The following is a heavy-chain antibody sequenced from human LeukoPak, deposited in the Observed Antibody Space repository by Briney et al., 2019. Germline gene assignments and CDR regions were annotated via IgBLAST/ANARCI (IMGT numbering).Heavy chain of an antibody. D-gene: IGHD3-10*01. V-gene: IGHV1-18*01. Sequence: ASVKVSCKASGYTFTSYGISWVRQAPGQGLEWMGWISAYNGNTNYAQKLQGRVTMTTDTSTSTAYMELRSLRSDDTAGYYCVRGLNYYGSGSYVYWGQGTLVTVSS. J-gene: IGHJ4*02. CDR1: GYTFTSYG. CDR3: VRGLNYYGSGSYVY. CDR2: ISAYNGNT.